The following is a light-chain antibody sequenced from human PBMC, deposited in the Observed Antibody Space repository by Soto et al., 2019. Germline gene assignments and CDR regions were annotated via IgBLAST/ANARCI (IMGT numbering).Light chain of an antibody. CDR3: SSYTTSSTLMV. Sequence: QSALTQPASVSGSPGQSITISCTGTSSDVGSYNLVSWYQQHPGNAPKLMIYEVTNRPSGVSNRFSGSKSGNTASLTISGLQAEDESDYYCSSYTTSSTLMVFGTGTKLTVL. CDR1: SSDVGSYNL. CDR2: EVT. J-gene: IGLJ1*01. V-gene: IGLV2-14*02.